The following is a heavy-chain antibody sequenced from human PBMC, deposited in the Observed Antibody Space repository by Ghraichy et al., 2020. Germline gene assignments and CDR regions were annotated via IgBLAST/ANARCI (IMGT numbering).Heavy chain of an antibody. J-gene: IGHJ6*02. CDR2: FDPEDGET. D-gene: IGHD3-10*01. V-gene: IGHV1-24*01. Sequence: ASVKVSCKVSGYTLTELSMHWVRQAPGKGLEWMGGFDPEDGETIYAQKFQGRVTMTEDTSTDTAYMELSSLRSEDTAVYYCATDPLGPGDYYYGMDVWGQGTTVTVSS. CDR3: ATDPLGPGDYYYGMDV. CDR1: GYTLTELS.